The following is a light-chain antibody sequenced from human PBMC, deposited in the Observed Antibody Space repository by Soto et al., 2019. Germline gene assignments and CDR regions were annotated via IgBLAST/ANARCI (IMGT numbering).Light chain of an antibody. CDR3: QQYHWAPDT. Sequence: EIVLTQSPGTLSLSPGERATLSCRASQIVGGDTLAWFQQRPGQAPRLVIYGASNRAAGIPERFSGSGSGTDFTLTVSRLEPEDFAMYYCQQYHWAPDTFGQGTRLEMK. CDR2: GAS. V-gene: IGKV3-20*01. J-gene: IGKJ5*01. CDR1: QIVGGDT.